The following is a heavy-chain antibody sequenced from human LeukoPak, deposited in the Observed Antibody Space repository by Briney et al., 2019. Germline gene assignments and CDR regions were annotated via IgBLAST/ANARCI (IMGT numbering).Heavy chain of an antibody. Sequence: PSETLSLTCSVSGGSIGSTGSFWGWIRQPPGKGLEWIGSIYSGGITYYNPSLKSRVSISEDTSKNQFSLKMTSMTAADTAVYYCARQWFGELSHFDYWGQGTLVTVSS. D-gene: IGHD3-10*01. CDR2: IYSGGIT. V-gene: IGHV4-39*01. J-gene: IGHJ4*02. CDR3: ARQWFGELSHFDY. CDR1: GGSIGSTGSF.